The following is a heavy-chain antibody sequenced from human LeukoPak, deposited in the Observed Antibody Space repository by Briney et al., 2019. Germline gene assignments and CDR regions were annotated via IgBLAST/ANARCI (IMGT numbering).Heavy chain of an antibody. CDR2: ISSSSSYI. Sequence: PGGFLRLSCAASGFTFSSYSMNWVRQAPGKGLEWVSSISSSSSYIYYADSVKGRFTISRDNAKNSLYLQMNSLRAEDTAVYYCARDKYSYGPLDYGDYWGQGTLVTVSS. V-gene: IGHV3-21*01. D-gene: IGHD5-18*01. J-gene: IGHJ4*02. CDR3: ARDKYSYGPLDYGDY. CDR1: GFTFSSYS.